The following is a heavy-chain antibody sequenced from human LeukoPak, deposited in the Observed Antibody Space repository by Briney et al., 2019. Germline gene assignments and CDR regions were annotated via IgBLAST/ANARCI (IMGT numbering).Heavy chain of an antibody. D-gene: IGHD2-15*01. J-gene: IGHJ4*02. Sequence: SETLSLTCTVSGGSLSSADYYWSWIRQSPGKGLEWIGYIYYSGSTNYNPSLKSRVTISVDTSKNQFSLKLSSVTAADTAVYYCARETCSGGSCFQFDFWGQGTLVTVSS. CDR2: IYYSGST. CDR1: GGSLSSADYY. V-gene: IGHV4-61*08. CDR3: ARETCSGGSCFQFDF.